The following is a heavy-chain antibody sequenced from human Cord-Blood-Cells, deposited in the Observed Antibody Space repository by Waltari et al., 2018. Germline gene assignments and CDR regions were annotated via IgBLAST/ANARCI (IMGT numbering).Heavy chain of an antibody. Sequence: QLQLQESGPGLVKPSETLSLTCTVSGGSISSSSYYWGWIRQPPGTGLEWLGSIYYSGSTYYNPSLKSRVTISVDTSKNQFSLKLSSVTAADTAVYYCARQRTSQVRLSYYYYYMDVWGKGTTVTVSS. J-gene: IGHJ6*03. CDR3: ARQRTSQVRLSYYYYYMDV. CDR1: GGSISSSSYY. D-gene: IGHD1-1*01. CDR2: IYYSGST. V-gene: IGHV4-39*01.